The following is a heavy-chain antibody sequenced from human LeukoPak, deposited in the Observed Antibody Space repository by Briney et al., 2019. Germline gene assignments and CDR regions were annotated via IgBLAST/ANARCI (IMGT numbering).Heavy chain of an antibody. J-gene: IGHJ4*02. D-gene: IGHD6-19*01. CDR2: ISAYNGNT. Sequence: ASVKVSCKASGYTFTGYYMHWVRQAPGQGLEWMGWISAYNGNTNYAQKLQGRVTMTTDTSTSTAYMELRSLRSDDTAVYYCTLQRYSSGWYYFSWGQGTLVTVSS. CDR3: TLQRYSSGWYYFS. CDR1: GYTFTGYY. V-gene: IGHV1-18*04.